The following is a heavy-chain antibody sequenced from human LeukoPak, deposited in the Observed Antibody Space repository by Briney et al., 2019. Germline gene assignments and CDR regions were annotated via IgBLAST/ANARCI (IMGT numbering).Heavy chain of an antibody. CDR3: ARSTVGTSCCTAVDY. J-gene: IGHJ4*02. D-gene: IGHD1-26*01. V-gene: IGHV3-23*01. CDR2: ISAGGDRT. CDR1: GFTFSTYA. Sequence: GGSRRLSCAASGFTFSTYAMTWVRQAPGKGLEWVSGISAGGDRTYYADSVKGRFTISRDNSKNTLYLQMNSLRAEDTAEYYCARSTVGTSCCTAVDYWGQGTLVTVSS.